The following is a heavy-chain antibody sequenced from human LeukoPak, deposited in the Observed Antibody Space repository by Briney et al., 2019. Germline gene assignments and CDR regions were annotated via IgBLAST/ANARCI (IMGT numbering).Heavy chain of an antibody. D-gene: IGHD3-3*01. J-gene: IGHJ4*02. Sequence: SETLSLTCTVSGGSMSSYFWSWIRQPPGKELEWMGYIYYSGSTSYNPSLKSRVTISIDTPKNQSSLKLNFVTAADTAVYYCARLGQVFGVVTHFDYWGQGTLVTVSS. CDR1: GGSMSSYF. V-gene: IGHV4-59*01. CDR2: IYYSGST. CDR3: ARLGQVFGVVTHFDY.